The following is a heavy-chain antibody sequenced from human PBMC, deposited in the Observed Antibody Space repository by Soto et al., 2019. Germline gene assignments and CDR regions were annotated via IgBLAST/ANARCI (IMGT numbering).Heavy chain of an antibody. V-gene: IGHV1-2*04. CDR2: INPNSGGT. Sequence: ASVKVSCKASGYTFTGYYMHWVRQAPGQGLEWMGWINPNSGGTNYAQKFQGWVTMTRDTSISTAYMELSRLRSDDTAVYYCARSKDVPDDAFDIWGQGTMVTVSS. CDR1: GYTFTGYY. D-gene: IGHD2-15*01. CDR3: ARSKDVPDDAFDI. J-gene: IGHJ3*02.